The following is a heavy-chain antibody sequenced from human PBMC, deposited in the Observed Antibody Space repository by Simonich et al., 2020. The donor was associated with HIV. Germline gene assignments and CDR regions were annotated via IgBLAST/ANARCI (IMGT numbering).Heavy chain of an antibody. CDR3: AKDKGAYYGSGSPVY. CDR1: GFTFDDYA. V-gene: IGHV3-9*01. CDR2: INRKRCSI. Sequence: EVQLVESGGGLVQPGRSLRLSCAASGFTFDDYAMHWVRQDPGKCLEGVASINRKRCSIGYADSVKGRFTISRDNAKNSLYLQMNSLRAEDTALYYCAKDKGAYYGSGSPVYWGQGTLVTVSS. D-gene: IGHD3-10*01. J-gene: IGHJ4*02.